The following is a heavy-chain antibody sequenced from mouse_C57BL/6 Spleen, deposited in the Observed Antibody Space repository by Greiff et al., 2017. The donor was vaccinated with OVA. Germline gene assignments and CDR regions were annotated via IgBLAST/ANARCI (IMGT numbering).Heavy chain of an antibody. CDR2: ISDGGSYT. Sequence: EVKLMESGGGLVKPGGSLKLSCAASGFTFSSYAMSWVRQTPEKRLEWVATISDGGSYTYYPDSVKGRFTISRDNAKNTLYLQMSSLRSEDTALYYCARLLWSFFDYWGQGTTLTVSS. CDR1: GFTFSSYA. CDR3: ARLLWSFFDY. J-gene: IGHJ2*01. D-gene: IGHD1-1*02. V-gene: IGHV5-9-2*01.